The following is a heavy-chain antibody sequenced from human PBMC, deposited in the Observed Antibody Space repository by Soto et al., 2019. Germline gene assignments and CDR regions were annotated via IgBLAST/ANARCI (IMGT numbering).Heavy chain of an antibody. D-gene: IGHD3-10*01. V-gene: IGHV4-59*08. CDR1: GGSISTYY. CDR2: IYYSGST. J-gene: IGHJ4*02. CDR3: ARRYYRYFDY. Sequence: QVQLQESGPGLVTPSETLSLTCTVSGGSISTYYWSWIRQPPGKGLEWIGYIYYSGSTNYNPSLKRRVTIPVDTSKNQFSLKLSSVTAADTAVYYCARRYYRYFDYWGQGTLVTVSS.